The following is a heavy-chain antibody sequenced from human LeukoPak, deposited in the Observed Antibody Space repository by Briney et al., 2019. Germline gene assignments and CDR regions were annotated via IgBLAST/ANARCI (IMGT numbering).Heavy chain of an antibody. Sequence: PSETLSLTCTVSGGSISSYYWSWVRQPPGQGLEWFGCIYYSGSTNYNPSLKSRVTISVDTSKNQFSLKLSSVTAADTAVYYCARGRRAYYYDSSGYPSTFDYWGQGTLVTVSS. V-gene: IGHV4-59*01. CDR3: ARGRRAYYYDSSGYPSTFDY. CDR1: GGSISSYY. CDR2: IYYSGST. J-gene: IGHJ4*02. D-gene: IGHD3-22*01.